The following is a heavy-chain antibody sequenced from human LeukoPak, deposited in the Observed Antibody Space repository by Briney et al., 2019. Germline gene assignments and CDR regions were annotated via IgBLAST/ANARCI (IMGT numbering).Heavy chain of an antibody. J-gene: IGHJ6*02. D-gene: IGHD3-9*01. CDR3: ARVANITTFGMDV. CDR2: TWYDGSKK. CDR1: GFTFSSFG. Sequence: PGRSLRLSCAASGFTFSSFGMHWVRQAPGKGLEWVAVTWYDGSKKYYADSVKGRFTISRDNSKNTLYLQMSSLRGEDTSVYYCARVANITTFGMDVWGQGTTVTVSS. V-gene: IGHV3-33*01.